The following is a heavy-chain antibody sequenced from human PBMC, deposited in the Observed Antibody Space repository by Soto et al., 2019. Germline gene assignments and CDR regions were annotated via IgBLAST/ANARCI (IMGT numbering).Heavy chain of an antibody. CDR3: ARAHPAAIRFDP. Sequence: ASVKVSCKASGYTFTGYYMHWVRQAPGQGLEWMGWINPNSGGTNYAQKFQGRVTMTRDTSISTAYMELSRLRSDDTAVYYCARAHPAAIRFDPWGQGTRVTVSS. CDR1: GYTFTGYY. J-gene: IGHJ5*02. V-gene: IGHV1-2*02. D-gene: IGHD2-2*01. CDR2: INPNSGGT.